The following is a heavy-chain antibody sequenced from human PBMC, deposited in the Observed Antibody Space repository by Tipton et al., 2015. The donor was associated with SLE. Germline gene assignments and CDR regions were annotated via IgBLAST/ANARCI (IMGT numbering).Heavy chain of an antibody. V-gene: IGHV4-31*03. CDR1: GDSIISGAYY. CDR2: IFYSGST. Sequence: TLSLTCTVSGDSIISGAYYWSWVRQHPGRGLEWLAYIFYSGSTYYNPSLKSRLNISVDRSNNQFSLKLTSVTDADTAVYYCARGSQWEPRRGYYFDYWGQGKLITVSS. CDR3: ARGSQWEPRRGYYFDY. J-gene: IGHJ4*02. D-gene: IGHD1-26*01.